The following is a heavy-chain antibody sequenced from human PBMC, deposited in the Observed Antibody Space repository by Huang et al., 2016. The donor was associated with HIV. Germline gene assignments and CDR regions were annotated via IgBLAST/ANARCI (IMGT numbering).Heavy chain of an antibody. J-gene: IGHJ4*02. CDR2: IYYRGST. CDR3: ARLPGSITMIRGVITDPY. V-gene: IGHV4-39*02. D-gene: IGHD3-10*01. Sequence: QLQLQESGPGLVKPSETLSLTCTVSGGSIRSDNYYWGWIRQPPGKGLEWIGSIYYRGSTYYKPSLKRRVTITVDTSKNHFSLRMRSVTAADTAVYYCARLPGSITMIRGVITDPYWGQGTLVTVSS. CDR1: GGSIRSDNYY.